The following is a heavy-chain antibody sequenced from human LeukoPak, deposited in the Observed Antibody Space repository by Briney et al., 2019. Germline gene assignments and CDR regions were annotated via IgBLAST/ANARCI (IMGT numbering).Heavy chain of an antibody. D-gene: IGHD7-27*01. J-gene: IGHJ5*02. Sequence: GASVKVSCKASGFTFTSSVVQWVRQARGQRLEWIGWIVVGSGNTNYAQKFQERVTITRDMSTSTAYMELSSLRSEDTAVYYCAAAQTGDPRQDWFDPWGQGTLVTVSS. V-gene: IGHV1-58*01. CDR3: AAAQTGDPRQDWFDP. CDR2: IVVGSGNT. CDR1: GFTFTSSV.